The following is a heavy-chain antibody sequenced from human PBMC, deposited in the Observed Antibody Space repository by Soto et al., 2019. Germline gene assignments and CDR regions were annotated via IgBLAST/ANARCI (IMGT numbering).Heavy chain of an antibody. Sequence: QVQLQESGPGLVKPSQTLSLTCTVSRGSVSSGGYYWSWIRQHPGKGLEWIGYIYYNGITDYNPSRKSRLIILVDTYKAQFSLMLSSVTAADTAVYYCARARFYGSERTVFDFWGQGTLVTVSS. J-gene: IGHJ4*02. CDR2: IYYNGIT. CDR3: ARARFYGSERTVFDF. D-gene: IGHD3-10*01. V-gene: IGHV4-31*03. CDR1: RGSVSSGGYY.